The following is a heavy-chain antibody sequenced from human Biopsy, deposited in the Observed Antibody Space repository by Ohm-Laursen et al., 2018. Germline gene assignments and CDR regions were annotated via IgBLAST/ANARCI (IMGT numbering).Heavy chain of an antibody. CDR1: GGTFSNYG. J-gene: IGHJ1*01. D-gene: IGHD3-9*01. V-gene: IGHV1-69*06. CDR2: NIPILGTG. Sequence: ASMKVSCKAPGGTFSNYGVNWVRQAPGQGLEWLGGNIPILGTGNYAQKFQDRVTVAADTSTSTATMELRSLRSDDTAVYYCATKLTGYFHHWGQGTLVIVSS. CDR3: ATKLTGYFHH.